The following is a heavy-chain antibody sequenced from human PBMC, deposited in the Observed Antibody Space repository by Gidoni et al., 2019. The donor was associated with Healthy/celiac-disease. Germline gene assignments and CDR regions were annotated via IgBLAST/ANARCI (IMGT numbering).Heavy chain of an antibody. CDR3: ARGREYCSSTSCPRWFDP. CDR1: GGSISSGGYY. CDR2: LYYSGST. D-gene: IGHD2-2*01. Sequence: QVQLQESGPGLVKPSQTLSLTCTVPGGSISSGGYYWSWIRQHPGKGQEWIGYLYYSGSTYYNPSLKSRVTISVDTSKNQFSLKLSSVTAADTAVYYCARGREYCSSTSCPRWFDPWGQGTLVTVSS. V-gene: IGHV4-31*03. J-gene: IGHJ5*02.